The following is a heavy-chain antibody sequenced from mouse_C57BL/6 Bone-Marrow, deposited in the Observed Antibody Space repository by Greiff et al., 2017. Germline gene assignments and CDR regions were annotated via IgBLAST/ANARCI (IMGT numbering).Heavy chain of an antibody. Sequence: DVMLVESGGGLVKPGGSLKLSCAASGFTFSDYGMHWVRQAPEKGLEWVAYISSGSSTIYYADTVKGRFTISRDNAKNTLFLQMTSLRSEDTAIYYCAGIYYDYDWVAYWGQGTLVTVSA. CDR2: ISSGSSTI. J-gene: IGHJ3*01. CDR1: GFTFSDYG. V-gene: IGHV5-17*01. D-gene: IGHD2-4*01. CDR3: AGIYYDYDWVAY.